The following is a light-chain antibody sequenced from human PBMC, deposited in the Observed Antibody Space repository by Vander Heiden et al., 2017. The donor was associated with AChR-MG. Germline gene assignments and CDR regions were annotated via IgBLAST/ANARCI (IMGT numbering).Light chain of an antibody. J-gene: IGKJ3*01. CDR1: QSINSD. CDR3: QQSDTTSFT. CDR2: EAT. Sequence: DIEMTQSPSSLSASVGDRVTITCRAGQSINSDLNWSQHKPGKAPKLLISEATTSQSGVPSRLSDSGPGTAFTLTISRLQPEHLATSYCQQSDTTSFTFGHRTRVDI. V-gene: IGKV1-39*01.